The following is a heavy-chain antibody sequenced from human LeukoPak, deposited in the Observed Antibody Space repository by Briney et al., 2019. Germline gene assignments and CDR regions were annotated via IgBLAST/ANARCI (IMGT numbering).Heavy chain of an antibody. J-gene: IGHJ4*02. CDR1: GGSISDSNFY. V-gene: IGHV4-39*01. D-gene: IGHD3-3*01. CDR3: ARQGEQFVEWLCFT. Sequence: SETLSLTCTVSGGSISDSNFYWAWIRQSPGKGLEWIGTIYYSGPTYYNPSLKSRVTISVDTSKHQFSLSLRSVTAADTAVYYWARQGEQFVEWLCFTWGQGRLVTVSS. CDR2: IYYSGPT.